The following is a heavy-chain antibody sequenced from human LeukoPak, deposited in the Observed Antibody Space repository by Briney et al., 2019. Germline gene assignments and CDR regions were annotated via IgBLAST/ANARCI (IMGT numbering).Heavy chain of an antibody. D-gene: IGHD3-10*01. V-gene: IGHV3-23*01. Sequence: PSETLSLTCAVYGGSFSRYYWSWVRQAPGKGLEWVSAISGSGGSTYYADSVKGRFTISRDNSKNTLYLQMNSLRAEDTAVYYCAREPRNYYGSGNSYYYYYMDVWGKGTTVTISS. J-gene: IGHJ6*03. CDR1: GGSFSRYY. CDR2: ISGSGGST. CDR3: AREPRNYYGSGNSYYYYYMDV.